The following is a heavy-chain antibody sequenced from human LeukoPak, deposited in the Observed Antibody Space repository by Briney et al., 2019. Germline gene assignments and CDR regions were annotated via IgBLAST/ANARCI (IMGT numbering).Heavy chain of an antibody. J-gene: IGHJ4*02. CDR3: ARDRSISAAGDTY. CDR2: LSGDGITT. V-gene: IGHV3-74*01. CDR1: DFTFSSHW. Sequence: GGSLRLSCAASDFTFSSHWMYWVRQAPGKGLVWVARLSGDGITTRHADSVKGRFTISRDNAKNTLYLQMNSLRAEDTAVYYCARDRSISAAGDTYWGQGTLVTVSS. D-gene: IGHD6-13*01.